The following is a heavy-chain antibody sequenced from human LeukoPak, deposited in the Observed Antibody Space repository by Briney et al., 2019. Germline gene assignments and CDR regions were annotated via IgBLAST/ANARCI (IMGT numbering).Heavy chain of an antibody. Sequence: SQTLSLTCAVSGGSISSGGYSWSWIRQPPGKGLEWIGYIYYSGSTNYNPSLKSRVTISVDTSKNQFSLKLSSVTAADTAVYYCAAFDGGYDWVVDYWGQGTLVTVSS. D-gene: IGHD5-12*01. CDR3: AAFDGGYDWVVDY. CDR1: GGSISSGGYS. V-gene: IGHV4-30-4*07. CDR2: IYYSGST. J-gene: IGHJ4*02.